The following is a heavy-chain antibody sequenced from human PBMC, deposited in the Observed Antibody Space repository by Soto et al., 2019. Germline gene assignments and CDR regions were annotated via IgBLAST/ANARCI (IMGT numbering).Heavy chain of an antibody. D-gene: IGHD3-3*01. J-gene: IGHJ4*02. V-gene: IGHV1-69*02. CDR3: ATAPTESAPSVF. CDR2: IIPVLNIA. CDR1: GGTFTNYI. Sequence: QVQLVQSGAEMKRPESSVKVSCETSGGTFTNYIFSWVRQAPGQGLEWMGWIIPVLNIAKYAQKFQGRLNITADQSTTPAYLELSSLRAEGTAIYFCATAPTESAPSVFWGQGTLVTVSS.